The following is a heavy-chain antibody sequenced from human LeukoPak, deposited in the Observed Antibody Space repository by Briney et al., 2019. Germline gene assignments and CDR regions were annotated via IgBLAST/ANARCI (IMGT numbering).Heavy chain of an antibody. J-gene: IGHJ4*02. CDR3: ARDGVSGYSYADY. CDR2: ISYDGSNK. Sequence: QSGGSLRLSCAASGFTFSSYAMHWVRQAPGKGLEWVAVISYDGSNKYYADSVKGRFTISRDNSKNTLYLQMNSLRAEDTAVYYCARDGVSGYSYADYWGQGTLVTVSS. D-gene: IGHD5-18*01. V-gene: IGHV3-30*04. CDR1: GFTFSSYA.